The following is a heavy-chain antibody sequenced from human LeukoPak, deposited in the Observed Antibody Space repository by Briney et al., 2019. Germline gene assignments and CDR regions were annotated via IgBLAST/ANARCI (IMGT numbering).Heavy chain of an antibody. J-gene: IGHJ2*01. Sequence: SETLSLTCTVSGGSISSYYWSWIRQPAGKGLEWIGRIYTSGSTYYNPSLKSRVTISVDTSKNQFSLKLSSVTAADTAVYYCARGSREDRSGWYFDLWGRGTLVTVSS. CDR2: IYTSGST. V-gene: IGHV4-4*07. CDR3: ARGSREDRSGWYFDL. CDR1: GGSISSYY.